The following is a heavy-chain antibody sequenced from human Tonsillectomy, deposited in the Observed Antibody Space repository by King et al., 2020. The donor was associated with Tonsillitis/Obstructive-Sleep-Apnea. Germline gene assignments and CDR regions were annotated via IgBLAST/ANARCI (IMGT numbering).Heavy chain of an antibody. Sequence: QLVQSGAEVKKPGESLRISCKGSGYSFTTYWINWVRQMPGKGLEWMGRIDPTDSYTNYSPSFQGHVTISADKSISTAYLQWSSLKASDIAMYYCARLMDTALVPSGMDVWGQGTTVTVSS. CDR3: ARLMDTALVPSGMDV. J-gene: IGHJ6*02. CDR1: GYSFTTYW. CDR2: IDPTDSYT. D-gene: IGHD5-18*01. V-gene: IGHV5-10-1*03.